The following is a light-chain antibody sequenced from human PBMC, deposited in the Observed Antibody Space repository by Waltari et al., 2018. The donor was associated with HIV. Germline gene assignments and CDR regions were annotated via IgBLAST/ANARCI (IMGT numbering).Light chain of an antibody. CDR2: ENN. V-gene: IGLV6-57*03. CDR3: QSYGLDTWV. J-gene: IGLJ3*02. Sequence: FLLTQPHSVLDSPGKTITISCTRTGGYIVDSYVQWFQPRPGSAPTTILYENNQTPSGIPDRSAGLIAKASNASSLTISGVQPEGEADYYCQSYGLDTWVFGGVTRLTVL. CDR1: GGYIVDSY.